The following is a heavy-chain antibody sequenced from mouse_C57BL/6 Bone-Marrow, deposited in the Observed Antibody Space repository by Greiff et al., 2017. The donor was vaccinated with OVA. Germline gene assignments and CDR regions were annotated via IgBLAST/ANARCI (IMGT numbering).Heavy chain of an antibody. J-gene: IGHJ2*01. CDR3: ARYVVTTFDY. V-gene: IGHV7-3*01. Sequence: EVHLVESGGGLVQPGGSLSLSCAASGFTFTDYYMSWVRQPPGKALEWLGFIRNKANGYTTEYSASVKGRFTISRDNSQSILYLQMNALRAEDSATYYCARYVVTTFDYWGQGTTLTVSS. D-gene: IGHD2-2*01. CDR2: IRNKANGYTT. CDR1: GFTFTDYY.